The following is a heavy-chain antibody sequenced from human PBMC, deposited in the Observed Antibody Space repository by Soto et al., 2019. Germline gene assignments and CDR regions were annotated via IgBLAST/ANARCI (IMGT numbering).Heavy chain of an antibody. CDR2: IWYDGSNK. V-gene: IGHV3-33*01. Sequence: LRLSCAASGFTFSSYGMHWVRQAPGKGLEWVAVIWYDGSNKYYADSVKGRFTISRDNSKNTLYLQMNSLRAEDTAVYYCARDRSTMVRGVFYGMDVWGQGTTVTVSS. CDR1: GFTFSSYG. D-gene: IGHD3-10*01. CDR3: ARDRSTMVRGVFYGMDV. J-gene: IGHJ6*02.